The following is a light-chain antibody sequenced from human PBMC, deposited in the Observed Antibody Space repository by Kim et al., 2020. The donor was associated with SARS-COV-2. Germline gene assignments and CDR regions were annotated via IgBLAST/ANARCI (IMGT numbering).Light chain of an antibody. CDR2: DVS. V-gene: IGLV2-11*01. Sequence: QSALTQPRSVSGSPGHSVTISCTGTSSDVGGYNYVSWYQQHPGKAPKLMIYDVSKRPSGVPDRFSGSKSGNTASLTISGLQAEDEADYYCCSYAGSCYVFGTGTKVTVL. J-gene: IGLJ1*01. CDR1: SSDVGGYNY. CDR3: CSYAGSCYV.